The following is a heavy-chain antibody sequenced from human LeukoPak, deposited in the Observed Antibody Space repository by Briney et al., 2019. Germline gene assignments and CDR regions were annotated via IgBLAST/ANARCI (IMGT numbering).Heavy chain of an antibody. CDR1: GGSISSYY. J-gene: IGHJ5*02. V-gene: IGHV4-59*08. CDR3: ASHDYGDHVWFDP. Sequence: SETLSLTCTVSGGSISSYYWSWIRQLPGKGLEWIGYIYYSGSTNYNPSLKSRVTISVDTSKNQFSLKLSSVTAADTAVYYCASHDYGDHVWFDPWGQGTLVTVSS. D-gene: IGHD4-17*01. CDR2: IYYSGST.